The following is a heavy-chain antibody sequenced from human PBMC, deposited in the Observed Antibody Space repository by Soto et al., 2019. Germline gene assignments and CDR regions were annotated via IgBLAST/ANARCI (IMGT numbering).Heavy chain of an antibody. CDR1: GFTFSSFS. D-gene: IGHD3-10*01. Sequence: GGSLRLSCAASGFTFSSFSMNWVRQAPGKGLEWLSYITSSSITIYYADSVKGRFTISRDNAKNSLYLQMNSLRDEDTAVYYCAKVGTTAMVRGVTAADLDYWGQGTLVTVSS. V-gene: IGHV3-48*02. CDR3: AKVGTTAMVRGVTAADLDY. CDR2: ITSSSITI. J-gene: IGHJ4*02.